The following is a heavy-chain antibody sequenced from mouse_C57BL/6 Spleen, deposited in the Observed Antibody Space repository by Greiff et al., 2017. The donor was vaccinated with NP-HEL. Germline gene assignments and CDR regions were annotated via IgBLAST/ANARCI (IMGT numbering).Heavy chain of an antibody. J-gene: IGHJ2*01. D-gene: IGHD1-1*01. CDR1: GYAFSSSW. V-gene: IGHV1-82*01. CDR3: ARAVVAYYFDY. CDR2: IYPGDGDT. Sequence: SGPELVKPGASVKISCKASGYAFSSSWMNWVKQRPGKGLEWIGRIYPGDGDTNYNGKFKGKATLTADKSSSTAYMQLSSLTSEDSAVYFCARAVVAYYFDYGGQGTTLTVSS.